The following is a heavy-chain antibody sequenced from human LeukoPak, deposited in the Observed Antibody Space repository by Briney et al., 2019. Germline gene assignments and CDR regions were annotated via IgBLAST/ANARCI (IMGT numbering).Heavy chain of an antibody. CDR1: GFTFDDYA. Sequence: GRSLRLSCAASGFTFDDYAMHWVRQAPGKGLEWVSGICWKSGSIGYADSVKGRFTISRDNAKNSLYLQMNSLRAEDTAVYYCAKDLVVVVPAAIPRDYWGQGALVSVSS. J-gene: IGHJ4*02. V-gene: IGHV3-9*01. D-gene: IGHD2-2*01. CDR2: ICWKSGSI. CDR3: AKDLVVVVPAAIPRDY.